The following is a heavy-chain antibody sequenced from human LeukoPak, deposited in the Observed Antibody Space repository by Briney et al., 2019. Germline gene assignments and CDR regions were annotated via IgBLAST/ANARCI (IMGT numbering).Heavy chain of an antibody. CDR2: ISAYNGYT. V-gene: IGHV1-18*01. J-gene: IGHJ5*02. D-gene: IGHD4-11*01. CDR3: ARAQGANEGYSWFDP. CDR1: GFTVTSYG. Sequence: ASVKVSCKASGFTVTSYGVSWVRQAPGQGVEWRGWISAYNGYTNYAQNLQGRVTMTTDTSTSTGYMDMRSMRANDTAVYPCARAQGANEGYSWFDPWGQGTLVTVSS.